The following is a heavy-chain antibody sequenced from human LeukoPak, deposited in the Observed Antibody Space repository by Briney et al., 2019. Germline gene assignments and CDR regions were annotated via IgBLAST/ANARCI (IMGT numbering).Heavy chain of an antibody. CDR1: GGSFSGYC. D-gene: IGHD6-13*01. Sequence: PSETLSLTCAVYGGSFSGYCWSWIRQPPGKGLEWIGEINHSGSTNYNSSLKSRVTISVDTSKNQFSLKLSSVTAADTAVYYCASAGYSSSWYIGGPYNWFDPWGQGTLVTVSS. J-gene: IGHJ5*02. CDR2: INHSGST. CDR3: ASAGYSSSWYIGGPYNWFDP. V-gene: IGHV4-34*01.